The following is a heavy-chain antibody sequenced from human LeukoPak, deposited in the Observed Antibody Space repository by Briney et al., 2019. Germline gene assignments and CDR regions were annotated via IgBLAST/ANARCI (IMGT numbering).Heavy chain of an antibody. D-gene: IGHD6-13*01. Sequence: PGGSLRLSCAASGFTFSSFAINWVRQAPGKGLEWVSVITGSGSGADYADSVKGRFTISRDNSQNTLYLQMNSLRAEDTAVYYCARDGGAAGRYYGMDVWGQGTTVTVSS. CDR1: GFTFSSFA. J-gene: IGHJ6*02. V-gene: IGHV3-23*01. CDR3: ARDGGAAGRYYGMDV. CDR2: ITGSGSGA.